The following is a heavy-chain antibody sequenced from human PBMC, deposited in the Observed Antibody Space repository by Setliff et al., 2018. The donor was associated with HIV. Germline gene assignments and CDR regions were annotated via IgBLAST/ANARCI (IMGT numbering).Heavy chain of an antibody. CDR3: ARYYYGSGSRQIDAFDI. Sequence: PSETLSLTCTVSGGSISSGSYYWSWIRQPAGKGLEWIGHIYTSGSTNYNPSLKSRVTISVDTSKNQFSLKLSSVTAADTAVYYCARYYYGSGSRQIDAFDIWGQGTMVTV. J-gene: IGHJ3*02. V-gene: IGHV4-61*09. CDR1: GGSISSGSYY. D-gene: IGHD3-10*01. CDR2: IYTSGST.